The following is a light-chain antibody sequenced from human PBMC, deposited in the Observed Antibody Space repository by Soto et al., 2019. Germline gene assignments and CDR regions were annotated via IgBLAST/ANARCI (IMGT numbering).Light chain of an antibody. CDR1: QYIHNY. J-gene: IGKJ1*01. Sequence: DIQMTQSPSTLSASVGDRVTITCRASQYIHNYLAWYQQKPGEAPKLLIYEAANLESGVPSRFSGSGTGTEFTLTISSLQPDDFATYYCQQSNNYPWTFGQGIRVE. V-gene: IGKV1-5*03. CDR3: QQSNNYPWT. CDR2: EAA.